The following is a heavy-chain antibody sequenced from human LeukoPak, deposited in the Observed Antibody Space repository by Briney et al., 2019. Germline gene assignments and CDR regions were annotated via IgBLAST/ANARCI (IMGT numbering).Heavy chain of an antibody. CDR2: ISGSGGST. CDR1: GFTFSSYA. D-gene: IGHD3-22*01. V-gene: IGHV3-23*01. Sequence: GGSLRLPCAASGFTFSSYAMSWVRQAPGRGLEWVSAISGSGGSTYYADSVKGRFTISRDNSKSTLYLQMNSLRAEDTAVYYCAKGDSSGYYYVRSWFDPWGQGTLVTVSS. J-gene: IGHJ5*02. CDR3: AKGDSSGYYYVRSWFDP.